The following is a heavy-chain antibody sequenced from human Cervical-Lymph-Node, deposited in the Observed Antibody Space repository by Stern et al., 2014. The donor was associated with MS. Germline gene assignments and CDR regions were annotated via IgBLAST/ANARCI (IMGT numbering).Heavy chain of an antibody. CDR3: VKRGITEVRGVGLGDY. CDR2: ISYDGRDT. D-gene: IGHD3-10*01. J-gene: IGHJ4*02. V-gene: IGHV3-30*18. Sequence: VQLVESGGGVVQPGRSLRLTCTVSGFTFSSYGMHWVRQPPGKGLEWVSVISYDGRDTYYEESVKGRFTISRDNTKNTLYLEMRRLRREDTAVYYCVKRGITEVRGVGLGDYWGPGTLVTVSS. CDR1: GFTFSSYG.